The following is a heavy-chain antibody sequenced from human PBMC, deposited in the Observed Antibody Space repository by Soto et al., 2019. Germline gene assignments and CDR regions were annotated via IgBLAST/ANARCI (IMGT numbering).Heavy chain of an antibody. Sequence: EVQLLESGGGLVQPGGSLRLSCVGSGFTVSSSYMAWVRQAPGKGLEWVSVIYSDGSTYYADSVKGRFTISRDNSKNTLYLQINSLRAEEMAVYYFARDGGGYESAFDVWGQGTMVSVSS. J-gene: IGHJ3*01. CDR2: IYSDGST. D-gene: IGHD5-12*01. V-gene: IGHV3-66*01. CDR3: ARDGGGYESAFDV. CDR1: GFTVSSSY.